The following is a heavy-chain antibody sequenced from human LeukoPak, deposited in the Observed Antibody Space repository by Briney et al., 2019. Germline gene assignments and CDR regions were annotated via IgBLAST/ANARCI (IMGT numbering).Heavy chain of an antibody. D-gene: IGHD3-10*01. Sequence: SETLSLTCIVSGDSLSSGHYWGWIRQSPGKGLEWIGSVYYTGSTYYNPSVKTRITIFVDTLTNEYSLRLRSVTAADTAIYFCVRSLGRYSPYYFDHWGQGKLVTVSS. V-gene: IGHV4-38-2*02. CDR3: VRSLGRYSPYYFDH. CDR1: GDSLSSGHY. J-gene: IGHJ4*02. CDR2: VYYTGST.